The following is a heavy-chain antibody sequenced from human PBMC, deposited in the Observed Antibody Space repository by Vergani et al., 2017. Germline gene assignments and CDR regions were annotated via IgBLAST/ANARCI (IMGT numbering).Heavy chain of an antibody. CDR1: GGSVHTSTHY. CDR2: LYLGGST. Sequence: QLQESGPALVKPSQTLSLTCSVSGGSVHTSTHYWGWIRQPAGGKLEWIGRLYLGGSTDYNPSLRGRASLFLDTSKNQFFLNLTSMTAADTALYFCVSTIWVGQASDAYDSWGRGQRVTVSS. CDR3: VSTIWVGQASDAYDS. V-gene: IGHV4-61*02. J-gene: IGHJ3*01. D-gene: IGHD3-16*01.